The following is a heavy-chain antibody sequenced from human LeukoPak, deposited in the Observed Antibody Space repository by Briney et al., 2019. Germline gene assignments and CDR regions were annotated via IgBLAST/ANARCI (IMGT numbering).Heavy chain of an antibody. CDR3: AKDLDIVVVSASSSGMDV. V-gene: IGHV3-30*18. CDR1: GFTFSNAW. D-gene: IGHD2-2*01. Sequence: GGSLRLSCAASGFTFSNAWMSWVRQAPGKGLEWVAVISFDGSNKYYADSLKGRFAISRDNSKNTLYLQMNSLRPEDTAVYYCAKDLDIVVVSASSSGMDVWGQGTTVTVSS. CDR2: ISFDGSNK. J-gene: IGHJ6*02.